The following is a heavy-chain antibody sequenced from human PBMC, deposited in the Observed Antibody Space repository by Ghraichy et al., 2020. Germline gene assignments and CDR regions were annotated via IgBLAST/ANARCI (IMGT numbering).Heavy chain of an antibody. CDR1: GFTFSSYA. J-gene: IGHJ6*02. CDR2: ISGSGGST. CDR3: AKDDSRVTIFGVVTRYYGMDV. V-gene: IGHV3-23*01. Sequence: GGSLNISCAASGFTFSSYAMSWVRQAPGKGLEWVSAISGSGGSTYYADSVKGRFIISRDNSKNTLYLQMNSLRAEDTAVYYCAKDDSRVTIFGVVTRYYGMDVWGQGTTVTVSS. D-gene: IGHD3-3*01.